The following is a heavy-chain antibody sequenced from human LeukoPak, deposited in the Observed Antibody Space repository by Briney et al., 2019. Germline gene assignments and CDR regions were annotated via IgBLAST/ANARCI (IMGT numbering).Heavy chain of an antibody. V-gene: IGHV3-20*04. CDR1: GLTFDDYG. D-gene: IGHD2-21*02. CDR2: INWTGGST. CDR3: ARAMTDNYYYGMDV. Sequence: PGGSLRLSCAASGLTFDDYGMTWVRQAPGKGLEWVSGINWTGGSTGYADSVKGRFTISRDNAKNSLYLQMNSLRAEDTAFYYCARAMTDNYYYGMDVWGQGTTVTVSS. J-gene: IGHJ6*02.